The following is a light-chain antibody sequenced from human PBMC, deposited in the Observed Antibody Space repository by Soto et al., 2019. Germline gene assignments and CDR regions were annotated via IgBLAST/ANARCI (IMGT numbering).Light chain of an antibody. CDR1: QSVSNNY. Sequence: EIVMTQSPATLSLSPGERAPLSCSASQSVSNNYLAWYEQKPGQAPRLLIYGASNTATGIPDRFSGTGSGIDFTLKRSRQEHEDFVVYYLHQYGSSSTFGQGTRLEIK. J-gene: IGKJ5*01. CDR2: GAS. CDR3: HQYGSSST. V-gene: IGKV3-20*01.